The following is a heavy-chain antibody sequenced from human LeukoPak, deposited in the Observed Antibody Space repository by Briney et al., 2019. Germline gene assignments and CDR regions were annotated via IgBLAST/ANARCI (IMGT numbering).Heavy chain of an antibody. D-gene: IGHD6-13*01. CDR2: IIPILGIA. CDR3: ARGQQHDLDGMDV. CDR1: GGTFSSYA. J-gene: IGHJ6*02. V-gene: IGHV1-69*04. Sequence: SVKVSCKASGGTFSSYAISWVRQAPGQGLEWMGRIIPILGIANYAQKFQGRVTITADKSTSTAYMELSSLRSEDTAVYYCARGQQHDLDGMDVWGQGTTVTVSS.